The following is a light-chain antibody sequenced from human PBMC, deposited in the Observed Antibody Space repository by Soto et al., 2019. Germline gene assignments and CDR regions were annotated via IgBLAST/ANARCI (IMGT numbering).Light chain of an antibody. CDR1: QSISSW. J-gene: IGKJ1*01. Sequence: IQMTPYPSTLSAAVGDSVPITCRASQSISSWLAWYQQKPGKAPKLLIYKASSLESGVPSRFSGSGSGTEFTLTISSLQPDDFATYYCQQYNSYSWTSAQRAKVDI. CDR2: KAS. V-gene: IGKV1-5*03. CDR3: QQYNSYSWT.